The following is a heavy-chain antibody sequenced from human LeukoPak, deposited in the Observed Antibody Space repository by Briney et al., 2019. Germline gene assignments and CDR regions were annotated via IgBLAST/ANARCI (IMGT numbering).Heavy chain of an antibody. D-gene: IGHD6-19*01. CDR3: AKDTETSSGWEGPFDY. CDR2: ISWNSGSI. J-gene: IGHJ4*02. Sequence: GRSLRLSCAASGFTFDDYAMHWVRQAPGKGLEWVSGISWNSGSIGYADSVKGRFTISRDNAKNSLYLQMNSLRAEDTALYYCAKDTETSSGWEGPFDYWGQGTLVTVSS. V-gene: IGHV3-9*01. CDR1: GFTFDDYA.